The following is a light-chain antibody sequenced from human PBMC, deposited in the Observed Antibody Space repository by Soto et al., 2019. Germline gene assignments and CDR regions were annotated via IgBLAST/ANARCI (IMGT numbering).Light chain of an antibody. CDR3: QQYGSSGT. J-gene: IGKJ1*01. Sequence: ETVMTQSPATLSVSPGERATLSCRASQSVSSKLAWYQQKPGQAPRLLIYGASTRATGIPARFSGSGSGTDFTLTISRLEPEDFAVYYCQQYGSSGTFGQGTKVDIK. CDR1: QSVSSK. V-gene: IGKV3D-15*01. CDR2: GAS.